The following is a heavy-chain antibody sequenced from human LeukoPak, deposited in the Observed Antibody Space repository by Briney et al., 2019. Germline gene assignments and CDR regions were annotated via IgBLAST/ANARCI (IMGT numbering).Heavy chain of an antibody. CDR3: AKRSAAGTVGYFDY. CDR1: GFTFDDYA. J-gene: IGHJ4*02. D-gene: IGHD6-13*01. V-gene: IGHV3-9*01. CDR2: ISWNSGTI. Sequence: GGSLRLSCAASGFTFDDYAMHWVRQAPGKGLEWVSGISWNSGTIYYADSVKGRFTISRDDAKNSLYLQMNSLRPEDTVLYYCAKRSAAGTVGYFDYWGQGTLVTVSS.